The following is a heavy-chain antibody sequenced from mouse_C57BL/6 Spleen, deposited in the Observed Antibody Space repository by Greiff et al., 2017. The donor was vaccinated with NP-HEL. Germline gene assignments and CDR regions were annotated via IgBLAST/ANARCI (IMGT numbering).Heavy chain of an antibody. Sequence: EVQLVESGPELVKPGASVKISCKASGYSFTDYNMNWVKQSNGKSLEWIGVINPKYGTTSYNQKFKGKATLTVDQSSSTAYMQLNSLTSEDSAVYYCARGQLRLPWFAYWGQGTLVTVSA. V-gene: IGHV1-39*01. CDR1: GYSFTDYN. D-gene: IGHD3-2*02. J-gene: IGHJ3*01. CDR2: INPKYGTT. CDR3: ARGQLRLPWFAY.